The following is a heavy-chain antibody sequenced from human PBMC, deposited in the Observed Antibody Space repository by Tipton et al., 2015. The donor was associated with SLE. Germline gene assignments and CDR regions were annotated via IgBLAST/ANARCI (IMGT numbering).Heavy chain of an antibody. V-gene: IGHV4-34*01. Sequence: TLSLTCAVYGGSFSGYYWSWIRQPPGKGLDWIGEINHSGSTNYNPSLKSRVTISVDTSKNQFSLKLSSVTAADTAVYYCARDRQTGYCSSTSCYTRAFDIWGQGTMVTVSS. D-gene: IGHD2-2*02. CDR3: ARDRQTGYCSSTSCYTRAFDI. CDR2: INHSGST. CDR1: GGSFSGYY. J-gene: IGHJ3*02.